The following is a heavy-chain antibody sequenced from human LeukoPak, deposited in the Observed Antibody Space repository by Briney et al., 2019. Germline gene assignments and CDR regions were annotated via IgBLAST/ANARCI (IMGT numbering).Heavy chain of an antibody. V-gene: IGHV3-23*01. CDR2: ISGSGGST. J-gene: IGHJ4*02. D-gene: IGHD2-15*01. CDR3: ARRDIVVVVSASDY. CDR1: GFTFSSYG. Sequence: LPGGSLRLSCAASGFTFSSYGMSWVRQAPGKGLEWVSAISGSGGSTYYADSVKGRFTISRDNSKNTLYMLMNSLRVDDTAVYYCARRDIVVVVSASDYWGQGTLVTVSS.